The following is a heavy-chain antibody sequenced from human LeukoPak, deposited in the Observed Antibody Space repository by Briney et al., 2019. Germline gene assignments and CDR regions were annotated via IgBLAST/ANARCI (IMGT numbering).Heavy chain of an antibody. CDR2: IYHSGST. CDR1: GGSISSSNW. J-gene: IGHJ4*02. CDR3: ARATRVGGSYDY. V-gene: IGHV4-4*02. Sequence: TSGTLSLTCAVSGGSISSSNWWSWVRQPPGKGLEWIGEIYHSGSTNYNPSLKSRVTISVDTSKNQFSLKLSSVTAADTAVYYCARATRVGGSYDYWGQGTLVTVSS. D-gene: IGHD1-26*01.